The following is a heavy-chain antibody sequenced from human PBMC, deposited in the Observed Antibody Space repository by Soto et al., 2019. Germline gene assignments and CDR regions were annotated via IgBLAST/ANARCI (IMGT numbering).Heavy chain of an antibody. CDR3: ARHAGGRYNWFDP. V-gene: IGHV5-10-1*01. J-gene: IGHJ5*02. D-gene: IGHD6-19*01. CDR1: GYSFTSYW. CDR2: IDPSDSYT. Sequence: GESLKISCKGSGYSFTSYWISWVRQMPGKGPEWMGRIDPSDSYTNYSPSFQGHVTISADKSISTAYLQWSSLKASDTAMYYCARHAGGRYNWFDPWGQGTLVTVS.